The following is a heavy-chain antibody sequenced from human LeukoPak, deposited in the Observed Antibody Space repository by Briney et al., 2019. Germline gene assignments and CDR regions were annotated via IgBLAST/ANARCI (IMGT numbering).Heavy chain of an antibody. CDR1: GFTFSSYA. Sequence: TGGSLRLSCAASGFTFSSYAMSWVRQAPGKGLEWVSAISGSGGSTYYADSVKGRFTISRDNSKNTLYLQMNSLRAEDTAVYYCAKGPRPGDPRYSYGLIGAFDIWGQGTMVTVSS. D-gene: IGHD5-18*01. CDR2: ISGSGGST. V-gene: IGHV3-23*01. CDR3: AKGPRPGDPRYSYGLIGAFDI. J-gene: IGHJ3*02.